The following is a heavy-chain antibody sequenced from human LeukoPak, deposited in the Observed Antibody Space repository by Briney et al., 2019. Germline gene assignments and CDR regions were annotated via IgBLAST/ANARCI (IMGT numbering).Heavy chain of an antibody. J-gene: IGHJ3*02. CDR2: IYHSGST. Sequence: SETLSLTCTVSGYSISSGYYWGWIRQPPGKGLEWIGSIYHSGSTNYNPSLKSRVTISVDTSKNQFSLKLSSVTAADTAVYYCASASSSDAFDIWGQGTMVTASS. CDR3: ASASSSDAFDI. V-gene: IGHV4-38-2*02. CDR1: GYSISSGYY. D-gene: IGHD6-13*01.